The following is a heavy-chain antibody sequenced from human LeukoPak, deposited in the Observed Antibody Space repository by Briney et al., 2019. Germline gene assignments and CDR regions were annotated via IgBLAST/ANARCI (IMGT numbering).Heavy chain of an antibody. Sequence: GGSLRLSCAASGFTFSSSWMSWVRQAPGKGLEWVANIKQDGSEKYYVDSVKGRFTISRDNAKNSLYLQVNSLRVEDTAVYYCAKAGGATYYYYYHMDVWGKGTTVTVSS. CDR3: AKAGGATYYYYYHMDV. CDR1: GFTFSSSW. D-gene: IGHD1-26*01. J-gene: IGHJ6*03. V-gene: IGHV3-7*03. CDR2: IKQDGSEK.